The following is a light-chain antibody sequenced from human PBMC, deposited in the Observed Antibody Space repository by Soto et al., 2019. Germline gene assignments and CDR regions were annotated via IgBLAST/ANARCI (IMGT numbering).Light chain of an antibody. CDR3: SSYTSSSTPG. Sequence: QSVLTQPASVSGSPGQSSTISCTGTSSDVGGYNYVSWYQQHPGKAPKLMIYDVSNRPSGVSNRFSGSKSGNTASLTISGLQAEDEADYYCSSYTSSSTPGFGTGTKLTVL. CDR1: SSDVGGYNY. J-gene: IGLJ1*01. CDR2: DVS. V-gene: IGLV2-14*01.